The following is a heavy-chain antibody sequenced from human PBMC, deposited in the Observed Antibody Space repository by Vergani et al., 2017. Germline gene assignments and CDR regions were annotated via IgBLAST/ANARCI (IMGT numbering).Heavy chain of an antibody. CDR2: ISYDGSNK. V-gene: IGHV3-30*18. Sequence: VQLVESGGGLVKPGGSLRLSCAASGFTFSSYGMHWVRQAPGKGLEWVAVISYDGSNKYYADSVKGRFTISRDNSKNTLYLQMNSLRAEDTAVYYCAKEALLDSSSWYAGYYYGMDVWGQGTTVTVSS. J-gene: IGHJ6*02. CDR3: AKEALLDSSSWYAGYYYGMDV. D-gene: IGHD6-13*01. CDR1: GFTFSSYG.